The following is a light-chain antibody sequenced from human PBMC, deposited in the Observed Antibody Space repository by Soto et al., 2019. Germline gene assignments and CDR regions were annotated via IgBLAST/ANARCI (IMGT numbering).Light chain of an antibody. J-gene: IGKJ5*01. V-gene: IGKV1-12*01. CDR1: EDISTW. CDR2: AAS. Sequence: DIQMTQSPPTLSASVGDRVTITCRSSEDISTWLAWYQQKPGKAPKLLIYAASSLQSGVPSRFSGSGSGTDFTLTISSLQPEDFATYYCQHADSFPLITFGQGTRLEIK. CDR3: QHADSFPLIT.